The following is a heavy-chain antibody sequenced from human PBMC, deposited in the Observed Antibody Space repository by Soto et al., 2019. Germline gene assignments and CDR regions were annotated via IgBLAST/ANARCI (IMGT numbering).Heavy chain of an antibody. CDR2: INPSGGST. Sequence: ASVKVSCKASGYTFTSYYMHWVRQAPGQGLEWMGIINPSGGSTSYAQKFQGRVTMTRDTSTSTVYMELSSLRSEDTAVYYCARERLMVYAIRRSGFDPWGQGTLVTVSS. V-gene: IGHV1-46*01. D-gene: IGHD2-8*01. CDR1: GYTFTSYY. J-gene: IGHJ5*02. CDR3: ARERLMVYAIRRSGFDP.